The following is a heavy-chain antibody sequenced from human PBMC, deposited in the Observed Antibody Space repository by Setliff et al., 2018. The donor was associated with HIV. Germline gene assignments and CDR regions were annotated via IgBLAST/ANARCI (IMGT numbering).Heavy chain of an antibody. CDR1: GDSISTDY. V-gene: IGHV4-59*08. CDR2: IYNSAST. Sequence: SETLSLTCTVSGDSISTDYWTWIRQPPGKGLEWIGYIYNSASTSYNPSLKSRVTISVDTSKNQFSLKLSSVTAADTAVYNCARHSPSDYWGQGTLVTVSS. J-gene: IGHJ4*02. CDR3: ARHSPSDY.